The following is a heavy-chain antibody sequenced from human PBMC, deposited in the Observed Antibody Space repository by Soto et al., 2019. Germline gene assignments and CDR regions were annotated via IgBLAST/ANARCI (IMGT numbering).Heavy chain of an antibody. J-gene: IGHJ6*02. CDR2: INPSGGST. CDR1: GYTFISYY. Sequence: ASVKVSCKASGYTFISYYIHWVRQAPGQGLEWMGIINPSGGSTSYAQKFQGRATMTRDTSTSTVYMELSSLRSEDTAVYYCARVLAAEATAPMYYYYIDMDVWGQGTTVTVSS. CDR3: ARVLAAEATAPMYYYYIDMDV. V-gene: IGHV1-46*03. D-gene: IGHD6-13*01.